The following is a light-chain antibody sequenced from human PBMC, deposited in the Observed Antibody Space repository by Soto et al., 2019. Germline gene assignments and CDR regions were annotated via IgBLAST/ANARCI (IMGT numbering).Light chain of an antibody. Sequence: DIQMPQSPSSLSASLGDRDTITCRASQTISTYVTWYQQKPGKAPKALISDASTLQSGVPSRFSGSGSGTDFTLIISSLQPEDVATYYCQQSFSSLLSFGGGTQVEIK. CDR1: QTISTY. J-gene: IGKJ4*01. CDR2: DAS. CDR3: QQSFSSLLS. V-gene: IGKV1-39*01.